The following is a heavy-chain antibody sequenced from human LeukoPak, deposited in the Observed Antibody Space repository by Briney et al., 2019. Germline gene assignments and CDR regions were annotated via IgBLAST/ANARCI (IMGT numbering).Heavy chain of an antibody. CDR1: GFSLSTSGVG. J-gene: IGHJ4*02. D-gene: IGHD3-3*01. Sequence: SGPTLVKPTQTLTLTCTFSGFSLSTSGVGVDWIRQPPGKALEWLALIYWNDDKRYSPSLKSRLTITKDTSKNQVVLTMTNMDPVDTATYYCAHSDLGYDFWSGYYDYWGQGTLVTVSS. V-gene: IGHV2-5*01. CDR3: AHSDLGYDFWSGYYDY. CDR2: IYWNDDK.